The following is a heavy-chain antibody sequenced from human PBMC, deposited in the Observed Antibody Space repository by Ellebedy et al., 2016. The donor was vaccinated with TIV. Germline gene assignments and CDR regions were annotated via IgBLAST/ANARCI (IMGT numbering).Heavy chain of an antibody. V-gene: IGHV3-7*03. CDR3: ARGGYGRPFDC. CDR1: GFTFSNYW. CDR2: IKQDGSEK. Sequence: GGSLRLSCAASGFTFSNYWMKWVRQAPGKGLEWVANIKQDGSEKYYVDSVKGRFTSSRDNAKNSQFLQMNSLRVEDTAVYFCARGGYGRPFDCWGQGTLVTVSS. J-gene: IGHJ4*02. D-gene: IGHD5-12*01.